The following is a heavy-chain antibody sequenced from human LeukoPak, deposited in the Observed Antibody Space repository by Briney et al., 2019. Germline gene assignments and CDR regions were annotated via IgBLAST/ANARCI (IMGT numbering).Heavy chain of an antibody. J-gene: IGHJ3*02. CDR2: IIPIFGTA. Sequence: SSVKVSCKASGGTFISYAISWVRQAPGQGLEWMGGIIPIFGTANYAQKFQGRVTITTDESTSTAYMELSSLRSEDTAVYYCARDGSAPTPDAFDIWGQGTMVTVSS. CDR3: ARDGSAPTPDAFDI. CDR1: GGTFISYA. D-gene: IGHD2-15*01. V-gene: IGHV1-69*05.